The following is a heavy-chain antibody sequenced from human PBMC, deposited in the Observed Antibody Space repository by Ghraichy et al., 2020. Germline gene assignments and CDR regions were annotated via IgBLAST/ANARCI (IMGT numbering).Heavy chain of an antibody. V-gene: IGHV4-39*01. Sequence: SQTLSLTCTVSGGSIGSPSYYWGWIRPTPGTGLEYIGSVHNSGHAYYNFSPKSRVTMSLDTSKNQLSLKLSSVTAADTAVYYCVRFADSSGYFAYGRDAFDLWGQGTMVTVSS. D-gene: IGHD3-22*01. CDR1: GGSIGSPSYY. CDR3: VRFADSSGYFAYGRDAFDL. J-gene: IGHJ3*01. CDR2: VHNSGHA.